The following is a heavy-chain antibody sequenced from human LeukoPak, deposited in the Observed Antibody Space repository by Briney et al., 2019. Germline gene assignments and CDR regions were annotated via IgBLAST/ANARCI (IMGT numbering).Heavy chain of an antibody. J-gene: IGHJ4*02. CDR3: ARINSGSDY. CDR2: IYYSGST. D-gene: IGHD5-12*01. CDR1: GGSISSSSYY. V-gene: IGHV4-39*01. Sequence: PSETLSLTCTVSGGSISSSSYYWGWIRQPPGKGLEWIGSIYYSGSTYYNPSLKSRVTISVDTSKNQFSLKLSSVTAADTAVYYCARINSGSDYWGQGTLVTVSS.